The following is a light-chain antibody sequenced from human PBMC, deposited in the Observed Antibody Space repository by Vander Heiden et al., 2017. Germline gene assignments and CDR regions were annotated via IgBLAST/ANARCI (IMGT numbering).Light chain of an antibody. CDR2: GAS. CDR1: QSVSSN. Sequence: EIVMTQSPATLSVSPGERATLSCRASQSVSSNLAWYQQKPGQAPRLLIYGASTRATGIPARCSGSGSGTEFTLTISSLQSEDFAVDYCQKYNNWPPYTFGQGTKLEIK. CDR3: QKYNNWPPYT. V-gene: IGKV3-15*01. J-gene: IGKJ2*01.